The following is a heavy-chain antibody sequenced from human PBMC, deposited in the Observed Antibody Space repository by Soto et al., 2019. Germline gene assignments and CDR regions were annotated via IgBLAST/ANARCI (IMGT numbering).Heavy chain of an antibody. V-gene: IGHV3-11*01. J-gene: IGHJ4*02. CDR1: GYTFSDYY. D-gene: IGHD3-3*01. CDR2: IDTSSTRI. CDR3: ASHYDVWTGYLSPVDY. Sequence: QVQLVESGGDLVKPGGSLRLSCAASGYTFSDYYLSWIRQAPGKGLEWISYIDTSSTRIYYADSVRGRFTISRDNGKNSLFLEMNNLRVEDTAVYFCASHYDVWTGYLSPVDYWGRGTLVTVSS.